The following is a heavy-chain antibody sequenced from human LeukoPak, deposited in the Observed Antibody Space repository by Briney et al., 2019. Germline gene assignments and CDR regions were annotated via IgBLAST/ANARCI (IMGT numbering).Heavy chain of an antibody. Sequence: GGSLRLSCAASGFNFSSYAMHWVRQAPGGGLEWVAVISYDGSIKHYTDSVKGRFTISRDNSKNTLYLQMSSRRPEDMDVYSCPSIFWGYCSSTSCYVDYWGQGTLVTVSS. CDR3: PSIFWGYCSSTSCYVDY. V-gene: IGHV3-30-3*01. D-gene: IGHD2-2*01. CDR2: ISYDGSIK. CDR1: GFNFSSYA. J-gene: IGHJ4*02.